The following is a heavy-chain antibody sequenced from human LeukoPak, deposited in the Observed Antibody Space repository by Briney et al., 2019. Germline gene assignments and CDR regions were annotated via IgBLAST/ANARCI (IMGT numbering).Heavy chain of an antibody. CDR3: ARFSQYYDSPTHYLDY. CDR2: INHSGST. J-gene: IGHJ4*02. CDR1: GGSFSGYY. Sequence: SETLSLTCAVYGGSFSGYYRSWIRQPPGKGLEWIGEINHSGSTNYNPSLKTRLTISVDTSKNQFSLRLNSVTAADTAVYYCARFSQYYDSPTHYLDYWGQGILVTVSS. V-gene: IGHV4-34*01. D-gene: IGHD2/OR15-2a*01.